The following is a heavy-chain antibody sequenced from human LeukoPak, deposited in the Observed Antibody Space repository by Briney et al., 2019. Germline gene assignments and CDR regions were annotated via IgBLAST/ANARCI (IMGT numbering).Heavy chain of an antibody. CDR2: IIPIFGTA. CDR3: ARGDYDFWSGTFDY. CDR1: GGTFSSYA. Sequence: SAKVSCKASGGTFSSYAISWVRQAPGQGLEWMGGIIPIFGTANYAQKFQGRVTITADESTSTAYMELSSLRSEDTAVYYCARGDYDFWSGTFDYWGQGTLVTVSS. J-gene: IGHJ4*02. D-gene: IGHD3-3*01. V-gene: IGHV1-69*13.